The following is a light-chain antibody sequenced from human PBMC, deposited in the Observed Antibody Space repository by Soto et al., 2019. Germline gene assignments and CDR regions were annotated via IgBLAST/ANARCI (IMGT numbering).Light chain of an antibody. CDR2: EGS. CDR1: SSDVGSYNL. V-gene: IGLV2-23*01. CDR3: CSYAVTNILV. Sequence: QSALTQPASVSGSPGQSITISCTGTSSDVGSYNLVSWFQQHPGKAPKLMIYEGSKRPSGVSNRFSGSKSGNTASLTISGLQAEDGAEYYCCSYAVTNILVVGGGTKLTVL. J-gene: IGLJ2*01.